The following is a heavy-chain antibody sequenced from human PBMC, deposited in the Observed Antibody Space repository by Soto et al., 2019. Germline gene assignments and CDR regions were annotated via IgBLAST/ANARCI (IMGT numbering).Heavy chain of an antibody. CDR1: GFTFSSYA. D-gene: IGHD6-6*01. Sequence: PGGSLRLSCVASGFTFSSYAMSWVRQAPGKGLEWVSVISGSGGSTYYADSVKGRLSISRDNSRNTLYLQMNSLRAEDTALYYCAKGGWTEARFDPWGQGTLVTVPQ. CDR2: ISGSGGST. V-gene: IGHV3-23*01. J-gene: IGHJ5*02. CDR3: AKGGWTEARFDP.